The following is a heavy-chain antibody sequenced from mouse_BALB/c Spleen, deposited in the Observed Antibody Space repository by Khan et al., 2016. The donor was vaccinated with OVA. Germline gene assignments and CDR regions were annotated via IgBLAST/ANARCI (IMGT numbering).Heavy chain of an antibody. CDR2: ISDGGSYT. V-gene: IGHV5-4*02. Sequence: EVELVESGGGLVKPGGSLKLSCAASGFTFSDYYMYWVRQTPEKRLEWVATISDGGSYTYYPDSVKGRFTISRDDGKNNLHLQMSSLKSEDTAMYYCARGFYGGPFTYWGQGTLVTVSA. CDR1: GFTFSDYY. D-gene: IGHD1-1*02. CDR3: ARGFYGGPFTY. J-gene: IGHJ3*01.